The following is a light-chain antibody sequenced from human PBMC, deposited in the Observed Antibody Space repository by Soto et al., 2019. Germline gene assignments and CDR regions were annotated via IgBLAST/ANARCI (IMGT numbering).Light chain of an antibody. CDR3: QQTYTTPLVT. J-gene: IGKJ3*01. V-gene: IGKV1-39*01. Sequence: DIQLTQSPSSLSASIGDRVSITCRASQTISRYLSWYQQRPGKAPMVLIYDASSLRSGVPSRFSGSGSGTDFTLTISSLQPEDFATYYCQQTYTTPLVTFGPGTTGDI. CDR1: QTISRY. CDR2: DAS.